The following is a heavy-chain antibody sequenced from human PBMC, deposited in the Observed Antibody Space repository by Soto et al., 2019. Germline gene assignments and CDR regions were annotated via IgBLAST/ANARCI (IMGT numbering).Heavy chain of an antibody. D-gene: IGHD3-16*02. CDR1: GFTFSSYS. J-gene: IGHJ3*02. CDR3: ARTLADMITFGGVIVVDAFDI. CDR2: ISSSSSYI. Sequence: ESGGGLVKPGGSLRLSCAASGFTFSSYSMNWVRQAPGKGLEWVSSISSSSSYIYYADSVKGRFTISRDNAKNSLYLQMNSLRAEDTAVYYCARTLADMITFGGVIVVDAFDIWGQGTMVTVSS. V-gene: IGHV3-21*01.